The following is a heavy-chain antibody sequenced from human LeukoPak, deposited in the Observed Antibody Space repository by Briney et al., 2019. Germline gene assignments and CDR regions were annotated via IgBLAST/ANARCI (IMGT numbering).Heavy chain of an antibody. V-gene: IGHV4-4*07. CDR3: ARVSSSWYKDWYFDL. J-gene: IGHJ2*01. CDR1: GYSINSGYY. CDR2: IYTSESP. Sequence: PSETLSLTCTVSGYSINSGYYWGWIRQPAGKGLEWIGRIYTSESPTYKPSLESRVTMSLDTSKNQFSLKLSSVTAADTAVYYCARVSSSWYKDWYFDLWGRGTLVTVSS. D-gene: IGHD6-13*01.